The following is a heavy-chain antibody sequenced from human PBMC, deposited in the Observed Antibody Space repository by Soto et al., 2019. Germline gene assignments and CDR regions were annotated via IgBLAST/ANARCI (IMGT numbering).Heavy chain of an antibody. CDR1: EDSINSDKYY. J-gene: IGHJ4*02. D-gene: IGHD5-12*01. CDR3: ARLEGLATISYYFDF. CDR2: IYYRGNA. V-gene: IGHV4-39*01. Sequence: QLQLQESGPGLVKPSETLSLTCSVSEDSINSDKYYWGWIRQPPGKGLEWIGSIYYRGNAYYNPSLQTRVTISLDKSKSPFSLKLNSVTAADSAVYFCARLEGLATISYYFDFWGPGALVTVSS.